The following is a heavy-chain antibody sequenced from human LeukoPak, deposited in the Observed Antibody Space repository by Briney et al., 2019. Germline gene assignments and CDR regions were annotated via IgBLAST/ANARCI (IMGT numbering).Heavy chain of an antibody. J-gene: IGHJ4*02. CDR2: IDPSDSYT. V-gene: IGHV5-10-1*01. CDR1: GYSFTSYW. D-gene: IGHD3-22*01. CDR3: ARHSWDYYDSSGYLYYFDY. Sequence: GESLKISCKCSGYSFTSYWISWVRQMPGKGLEWMGRIDPSDSYTNYSPSFQGHVTISADKSISTAYLQWSSLKASDTAMYYCARHSWDYYDSSGYLYYFDYWGQGTLVTVSS.